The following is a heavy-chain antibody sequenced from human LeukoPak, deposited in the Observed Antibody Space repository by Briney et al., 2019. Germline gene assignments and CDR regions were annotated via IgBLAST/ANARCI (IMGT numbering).Heavy chain of an antibody. V-gene: IGHV4-31*03. J-gene: IGHJ6*03. CDR3: AREQAVVVPAAVNYYYYYMDV. CDR1: GGSISSGGYC. Sequence: SQTPSLTCTVSGGSISSGGYCWSWIRQHPGKGLEWLGVIHYSGITYYNPSLKSRVTISVDTSKNQFSLKLSSVTAADTAVYYCAREQAVVVPAAVNYYYYYMDVWGKGTTVTVSS. CDR2: IHYSGIT. D-gene: IGHD2-2*01.